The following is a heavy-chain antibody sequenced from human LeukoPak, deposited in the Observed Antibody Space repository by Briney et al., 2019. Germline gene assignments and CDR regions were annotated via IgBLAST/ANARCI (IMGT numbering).Heavy chain of an antibody. CDR1: GFTFDDYA. V-gene: IGHV3-9*01. D-gene: IGHD6-13*01. CDR3: ARLIGVAGNNFDI. Sequence: GGSLRLSCAASGFTFDDYAMHWGQHAPGKGLEWVSGISWNRGSIGYADSVKGRFTISRDNAKNSLYLQMDSLRVEDTALYYCARLIGVAGNNFDIWGQGTMVTVSS. J-gene: IGHJ3*02. CDR2: ISWNRGSI.